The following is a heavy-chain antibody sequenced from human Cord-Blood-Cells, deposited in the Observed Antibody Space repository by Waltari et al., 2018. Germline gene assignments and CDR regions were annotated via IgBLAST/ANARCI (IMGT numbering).Heavy chain of an antibody. Sequence: QVQLQESGPGLVKPSETLSLTCTVSGYSISSGYYWGWIRQPPGKGLEWIGSIYHSGSTYYNPSLKIRVTISVDTSKNQFSLKLSSVTAADTAVYYCARGVWSGYYTMWGQGTLVTVSS. J-gene: IGHJ4*02. CDR2: IYHSGST. CDR1: GYSISSGYY. D-gene: IGHD3-3*01. V-gene: IGHV4-38-2*02. CDR3: ARGVWSGYYTM.